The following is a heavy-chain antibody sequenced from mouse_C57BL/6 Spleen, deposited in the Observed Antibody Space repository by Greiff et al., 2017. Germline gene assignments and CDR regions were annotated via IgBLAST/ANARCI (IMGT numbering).Heavy chain of an antibody. CDR1: GYAFSSSW. J-gene: IGHJ2*01. CDR2: IYPGDGDT. D-gene: IGHD3-2*02. Sequence: VTLVESGPELVKPGASVKISCKASGYAFSSSWMNWVKQRPGKGLEWIGRIYPGDGDTNYNGKFKGKATLTADKSSSTAYMQLSSLTSEDSAVYFCARSDSSGYDYWGQGTTLTVSS. V-gene: IGHV1-82*01. CDR3: ARSDSSGYDY.